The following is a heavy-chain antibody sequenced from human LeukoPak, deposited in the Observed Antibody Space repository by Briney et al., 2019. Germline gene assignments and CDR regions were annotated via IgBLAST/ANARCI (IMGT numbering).Heavy chain of an antibody. D-gene: IGHD3-16*02. V-gene: IGHV4-34*01. CDR2: INHSGST. CDR3: ARQNRRYVDY. CDR1: GGSFSGYY. J-gene: IGHJ4*02. Sequence: PSETLSLTCAVYGGSFSGYYWSWIRQPPGKGLEWIGEINHSGSTNYNPSLKSRVTISVDTSKNQFSLKLSSVTAADTAVYYCARQNRRYVDYWGQGTLVTVSS.